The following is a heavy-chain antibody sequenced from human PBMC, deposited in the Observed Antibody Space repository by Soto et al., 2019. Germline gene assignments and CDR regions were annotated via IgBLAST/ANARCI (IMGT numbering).Heavy chain of an antibody. CDR2: IYSTGGIA. D-gene: IGHD4-17*01. Sequence: EVQLVESGGGLVHPGGSLRLSCAASGFTFSDYSMTWVRQAPGKGLEWVSNIYSTGGIAYYADAVKGRFSVSRDNAKNSLFLKMNSLRDEDTGVYYCARLTKGSTVTGWGQGTLVTVSS. V-gene: IGHV3-48*02. J-gene: IGHJ4*02. CDR3: ARLTKGSTVTG. CDR1: GFTFSDYS.